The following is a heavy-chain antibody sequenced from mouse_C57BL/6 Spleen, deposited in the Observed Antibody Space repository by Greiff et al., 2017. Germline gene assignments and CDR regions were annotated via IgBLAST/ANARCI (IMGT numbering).Heavy chain of an antibody. J-gene: IGHJ1*03. CDR3: ARPGRGYFDV. CDR2: ISSGSSTI. Sequence: EVQGVESGGGLVKPGGSLKLSCAASGFTFSDYGMHWVRQAPEKGLEWVAYISSGSSTIYYADTVKGRFTISRDNAKNTLFRQMTSLRSEDTSMYYCARPGRGYFDVWGTGTTVTVSS. D-gene: IGHD3-3*01. V-gene: IGHV5-17*01. CDR1: GFTFSDYG.